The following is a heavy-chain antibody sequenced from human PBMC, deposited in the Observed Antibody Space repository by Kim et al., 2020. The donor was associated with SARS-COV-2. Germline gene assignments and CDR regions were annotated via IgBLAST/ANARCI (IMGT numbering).Heavy chain of an antibody. D-gene: IGHD2-2*01. Sequence: ASVKVSCKASGYTFTSYDINWVRQATGQGLEWMGWMNPNSGNTGYAQKFQGRVTMTRNTSISTAYMELSSLRSEDTAVYYCARIGLPWIVVVPSARGRNWNRTNNSWFDPWGQGTLDTVSS. CDR3: ARIGLPWIVVVPSARGRNWNRTNNSWFDP. J-gene: IGHJ5*02. CDR1: GYTFTSYD. V-gene: IGHV1-8*01. CDR2: MNPNSGNT.